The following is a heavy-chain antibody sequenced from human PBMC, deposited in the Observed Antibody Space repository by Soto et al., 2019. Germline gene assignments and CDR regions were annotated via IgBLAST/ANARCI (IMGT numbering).Heavy chain of an antibody. D-gene: IGHD6-19*01. J-gene: IGHJ4*02. CDR3: ARGGIAVAGKVDY. CDR1: GGSISSYY. Sequence: ETLSLTCTVSGGSISSYYWSWIRQPPGKGLEWIGEINHSGSTNYNPSLKSRVTISVDTSKNQFSLKLSSVTAADTAVYYCARGGIAVAGKVDYWGQGTLVTVSS. V-gene: IGHV4-34*01. CDR2: INHSGST.